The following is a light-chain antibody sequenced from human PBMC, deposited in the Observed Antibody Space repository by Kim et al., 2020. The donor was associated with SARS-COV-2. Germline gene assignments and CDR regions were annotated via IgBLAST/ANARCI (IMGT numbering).Light chain of an antibody. J-gene: IGLJ2*01. CDR3: NSRDSSGNHV. CDR1: SLRSYY. V-gene: IGLV3-19*01. CDR2: GKN. Sequence: SSELTQDPAVSVALGQTVRITCRGDSLRSYYAGWYQQKPGQAPVLVIYGKNSRPSGIPDRFSGSSSGNTASLTITAAQAEDEADYYCNSRDSSGNHVFGGGTKLTVL.